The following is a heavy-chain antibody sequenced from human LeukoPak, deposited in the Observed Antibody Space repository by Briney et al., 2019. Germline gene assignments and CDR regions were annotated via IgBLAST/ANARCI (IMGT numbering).Heavy chain of an antibody. V-gene: IGHV1-46*01. CDR3: AREGPDTFNFDT. CDR2: SRTSGTTP. CDR1: GYTFTMYH. D-gene: IGHD3-16*01. Sequence: EASVKVSCKASGYTFTMYHMHWVRQAPGQGLEWMGISRTSGTTPNAQKFRGRVTMTRDTSTTTVYMELTGLTSEDTAVYYCAREGPDTFNFDTWGQGTLVTVSS. J-gene: IGHJ4*02.